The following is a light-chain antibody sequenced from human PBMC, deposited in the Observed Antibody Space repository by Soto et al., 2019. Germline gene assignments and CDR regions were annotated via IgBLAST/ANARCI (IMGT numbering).Light chain of an antibody. CDR3: QQYKRYPWT. J-gene: IGKJ1*01. CDR2: KAS. CDR1: QSISSW. Sequence: DNHMTQSPSTLSASVGDRVTITCRASQSISSWLAWYQQKPGKAPNLLIYKASSLRSGVPSRFSGSGSGTEFTLTISSLQPDDSATYYCQQYKRYPWTFGLGTKLDIK. V-gene: IGKV1-5*03.